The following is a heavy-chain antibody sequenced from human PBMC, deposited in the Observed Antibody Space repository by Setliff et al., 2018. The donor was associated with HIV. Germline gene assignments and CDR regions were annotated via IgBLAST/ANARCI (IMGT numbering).Heavy chain of an antibody. V-gene: IGHV3-48*03. J-gene: IGHJ5*02. CDR3: ARGGPLEWSYYPRPNWFDP. D-gene: IGHD3-3*01. Sequence: GVLRLSCAASGFSFSSSEMNWVRQAPGKGLEWVSYISSSESARFYAESVKGRFTISRDNARNSLYLQMNSLRVEDTAVYYCARGGPLEWSYYPRPNWFDPWGQGTLVTVSS. CDR2: ISSSESAR. CDR1: GFSFSSSE.